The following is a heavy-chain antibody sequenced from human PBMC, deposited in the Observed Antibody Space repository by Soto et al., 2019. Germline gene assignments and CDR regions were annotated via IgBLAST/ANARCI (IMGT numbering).Heavy chain of an antibody. Sequence: ASVKVSCKASGYTFTHYYIHWVRQAPGQGLERMGMINPSGGSTDYAQKFQGRVTMTTDTSTTTVYMELSSLRSDDTALYYFARPPFPGCINGVCYPCDHWGQGTLVTVSS. J-gene: IGHJ4*02. CDR3: ARPPFPGCINGVCYPCDH. D-gene: IGHD2-8*01. V-gene: IGHV1-46*01. CDR1: GYTFTHYY. CDR2: INPSGGST.